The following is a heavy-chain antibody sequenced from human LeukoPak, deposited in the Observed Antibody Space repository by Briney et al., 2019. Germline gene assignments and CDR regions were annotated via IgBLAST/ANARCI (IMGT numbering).Heavy chain of an antibody. V-gene: IGHV3-15*01. CDR3: TTELSGGFPN. CDR1: GFTVSNAW. Sequence: GGSLRLSCAASGFTVSNAWMNWVRQAPGKGLEWVGLMKSETNGGTTDFAAPVKGRFTISRDDSKNTLYLQMSSLRTDDTALYYCTTELSGGFPNWGQGTLVTVSS. CDR2: MKSETNGGTT. J-gene: IGHJ4*02. D-gene: IGHD1-26*01.